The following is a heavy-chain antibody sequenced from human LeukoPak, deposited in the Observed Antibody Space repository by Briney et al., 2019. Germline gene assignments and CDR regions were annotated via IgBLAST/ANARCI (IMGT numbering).Heavy chain of an antibody. V-gene: IGHV3-23*01. J-gene: IGHJ4*02. Sequence: PGGSLRLSCAASGFSFSSYARSWVRQAPVKGLEWVSSISAGAGSTYYTGSVKGRFTISRDNSKNTLYLQMNSLRAEDTAVYYCAKDWYFDYWGQGTLVTVSS. CDR1: GFSFSSYA. CDR3: AKDWYFDY. CDR2: ISAGAGST.